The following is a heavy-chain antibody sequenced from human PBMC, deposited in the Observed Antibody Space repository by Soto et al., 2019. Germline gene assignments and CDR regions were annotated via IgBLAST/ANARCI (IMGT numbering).Heavy chain of an antibody. D-gene: IGHD6-6*01. CDR3: AKDPSSAAVKSYFDY. CDR2: ISNDGSNK. V-gene: IGHV3-30*18. J-gene: IGHJ4*02. Sequence: GGSLRLSCAASGFTFSSYGMHWVRQAPGKGLEWVAVISNDGSNKYYADSVKGRFTISRDNSKNTLYLQMNSLRAEDTAVYYCAKDPSSAAVKSYFDYWGQGTLVTVSS. CDR1: GFTFSSYG.